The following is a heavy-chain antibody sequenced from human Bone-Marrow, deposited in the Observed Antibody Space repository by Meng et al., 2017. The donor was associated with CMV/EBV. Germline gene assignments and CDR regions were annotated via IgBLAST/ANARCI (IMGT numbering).Heavy chain of an antibody. Sequence: QVQLQESGPGLVKPSQTLSLTCPVSGGSISSGDYYWSWIRQPPGKGLEWIGYIYYSGSTYYNPSLKSRVTISVDTSKNQFSLKLSSVTAADTAVYYCARDRRHSSGWSEPFDYWGQGTLVTVSS. CDR3: ARDRRHSSGWSEPFDY. CDR2: IYYSGST. D-gene: IGHD6-19*01. V-gene: IGHV4-30-4*08. CDR1: GGSISSGDYY. J-gene: IGHJ4*02.